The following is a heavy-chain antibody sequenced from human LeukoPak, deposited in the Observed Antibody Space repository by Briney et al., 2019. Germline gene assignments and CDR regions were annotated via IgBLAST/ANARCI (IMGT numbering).Heavy chain of an antibody. CDR1: GYSFTTYW. V-gene: IGHV5-10-1*01. Sequence: KPGESLKISCKGSGYSFTTYWISWVRQMPGKGLEWMGRIDPGDSFTKYSPSFQGHVTISTDKSINTVYLHWSSLEASDTAMYYCARSWVAGYGTVLDYWGQGTLVTVSS. J-gene: IGHJ4*02. D-gene: IGHD6-19*01. CDR3: ARSWVAGYGTVLDY. CDR2: IDPGDSFT.